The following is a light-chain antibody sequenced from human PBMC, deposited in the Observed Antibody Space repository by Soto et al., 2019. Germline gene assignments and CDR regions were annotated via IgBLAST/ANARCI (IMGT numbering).Light chain of an antibody. Sequence: DIKMTQSPSSLSASVGDRVTMTCRASQSIGTFLNWYRQRPGKAPELLIYSASILQTGVPARFSGSATGTDFTLTISSLKPDDVATYHCQQYADNPTFGQGTTVEVK. J-gene: IGKJ1*01. CDR2: SAS. V-gene: IGKV1-39*01. CDR3: QQYADNPT. CDR1: QSIGTF.